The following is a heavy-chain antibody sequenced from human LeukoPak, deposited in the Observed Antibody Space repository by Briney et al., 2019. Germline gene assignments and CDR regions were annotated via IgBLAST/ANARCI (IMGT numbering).Heavy chain of an antibody. D-gene: IGHD3-22*01. CDR1: GFTFSSYG. CDR2: ITTSGATT. Sequence: GGSLRLSCAASGFTFSSYGMSWVRQAPGKGLEWVSFITTSGATTSYADSVKGRFTISRDNPRNTLNMQMNSLRDEDTALYYCAIMHGYYDGSGYWVQWGQGTLVTVSS. J-gene: IGHJ4*02. V-gene: IGHV3-23*01. CDR3: AIMHGYYDGSGYWVQ.